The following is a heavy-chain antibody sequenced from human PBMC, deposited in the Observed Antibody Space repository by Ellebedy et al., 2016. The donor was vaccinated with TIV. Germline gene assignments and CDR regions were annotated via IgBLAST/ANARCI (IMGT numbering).Heavy chain of an antibody. CDR3: ARDIGGPSTQET. Sequence: GESLKISXAASGFTFSSYSMNWVRQAPGKGLEWVSSISSSSSYIYYADSVKGRFTISRDNAKNSLYLQMNSLRAEDTAVYYCARDIGGPSTQETWGQGTLVTVSS. D-gene: IGHD3-10*01. CDR2: ISSSSSYI. V-gene: IGHV3-21*01. CDR1: GFTFSSYS. J-gene: IGHJ4*02.